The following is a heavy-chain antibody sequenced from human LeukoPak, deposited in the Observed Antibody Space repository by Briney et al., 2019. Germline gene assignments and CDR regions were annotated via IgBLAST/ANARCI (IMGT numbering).Heavy chain of an antibody. V-gene: IGHV3-30-3*01. J-gene: IGHJ6*03. Sequence: GGSLRLSCAASGFTFSNYAMHWVRQAPGKGLEWVAVISYDGSNKYYADSVQDRFTISRDNSKNTLYLQMNSLRAEDTAVYYCARGCSSTSCYPYYYYYMDVWGKGTTVTVSS. CDR2: ISYDGSNK. CDR3: ARGCSSTSCYPYYYYYMDV. D-gene: IGHD2-2*01. CDR1: GFTFSNYA.